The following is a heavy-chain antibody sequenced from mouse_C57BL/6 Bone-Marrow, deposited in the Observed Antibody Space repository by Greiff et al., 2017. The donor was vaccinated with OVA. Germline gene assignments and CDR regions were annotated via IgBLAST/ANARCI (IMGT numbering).Heavy chain of an antibody. CDR3: AKGLITTVVDYFGG. J-gene: IGHJ2*01. CDR2: IYPRSGNT. Sequence: QVQLKESGAELARPGASVKLSCKASGYTFTSYGISWVKQRTGQGLEWIGEIYPRSGNTNYNEKFKGKATLTADKSSSTAYMELRSLTSEDSAVYFCAKGLITTVVDYFGGWGKGTTLTVSS. CDR1: GYTFTSYG. D-gene: IGHD1-1*01. V-gene: IGHV1-81*01.